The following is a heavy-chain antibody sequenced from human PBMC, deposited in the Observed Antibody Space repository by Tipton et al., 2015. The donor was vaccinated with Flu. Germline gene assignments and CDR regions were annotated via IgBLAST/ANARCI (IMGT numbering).Heavy chain of an antibody. Sequence: TLSLTCAVSGGSISSGGYSWSWIRQPPGKGLEWIGYIYHSGSTYYNPSLKSRVTISVDRSKNQFSLKLSSGTAADTAVYYCARDREYSGYDGHGMDVWGQGTTVTVSS. D-gene: IGHD5-12*01. CDR1: GGSISSGGYS. CDR3: ARDREYSGYDGHGMDV. J-gene: IGHJ6*02. CDR2: IYHSGST. V-gene: IGHV4-30-2*01.